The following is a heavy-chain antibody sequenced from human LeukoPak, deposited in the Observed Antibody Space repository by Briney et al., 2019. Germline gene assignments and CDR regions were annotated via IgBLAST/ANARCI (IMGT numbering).Heavy chain of an antibody. CDR1: GFTCSSYW. CDR2: IKQDGSEE. D-gene: IGHD3-10*01. CDR3: ARVGSHSGSLSLIRRNYKYYYCMDV. Sequence: AGGSLRLSCAASGFTCSSYWMSWVRQAPGKGLEWVANIKQDGSEEYYVDSVKGRFTISRDNAKNSLYLQMNSLRAEDTAVYYCARVGSHSGSLSLIRRNYKYYYCMDVWGKGTTVTISS. J-gene: IGHJ6*03. V-gene: IGHV3-7*01.